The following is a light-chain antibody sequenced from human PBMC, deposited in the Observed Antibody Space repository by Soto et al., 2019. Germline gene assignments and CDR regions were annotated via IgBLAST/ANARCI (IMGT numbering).Light chain of an antibody. CDR3: HVWDSSSDHYV. Sequence: SYELTQPPSVSVAPGQTARITCGGNNIGGKSVHWYQQKPGQAPVLVVYDDSDRPSGIPDRFSGSNPGDTATLTIRRVEAGDEADYYCHVWDSSSDHYVFGTGTKLTVL. J-gene: IGLJ1*01. CDR1: NIGGKS. CDR2: DDS. V-gene: IGLV3-21*02.